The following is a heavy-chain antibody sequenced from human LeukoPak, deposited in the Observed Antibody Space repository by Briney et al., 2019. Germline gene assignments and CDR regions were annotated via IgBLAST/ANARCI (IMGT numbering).Heavy chain of an antibody. CDR2: ISYDGSNK. J-gene: IGHJ6*02. CDR3: ARDGILPYYYYGMDV. CDR1: GFTFSSYA. D-gene: IGHD1-26*01. V-gene: IGHV3-30*04. Sequence: PEGSLRLSCAASGFTFSSYAMHWVRQAPGKGLEWVAVISYDGSNKYYADSVKGRFTISRDNSKNTLYLQMNSLRAEDTAVYYCARDGILPYYYYGMDVWGQGTTVTVSS.